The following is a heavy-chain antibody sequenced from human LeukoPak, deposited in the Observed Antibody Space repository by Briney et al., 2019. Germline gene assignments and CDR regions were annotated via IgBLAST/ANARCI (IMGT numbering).Heavy chain of an antibody. D-gene: IGHD5-12*01. V-gene: IGHV3-33*01. CDR2: IWYDGSNK. CDR1: GFTFSSYG. CDR3: ARDGDVATILAYYYYGMDV. Sequence: GGSLRLSCATSGFTFSSYGMHWVRQAPGKGLEWVAVIWYDGSNKYYADSVKGRFTISRDNSKNTLYLQMNSLRAEDTAVYYCARDGDVATILAYYYYGMDVWGQGTTVTVSS. J-gene: IGHJ6*02.